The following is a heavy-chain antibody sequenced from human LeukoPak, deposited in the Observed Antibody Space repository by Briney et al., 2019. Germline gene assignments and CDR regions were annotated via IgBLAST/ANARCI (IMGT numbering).Heavy chain of an antibody. D-gene: IGHD2-2*02. CDR2: ISWNSGDI. J-gene: IGHJ4*02. CDR3: AKDVTFQLLYRAFDH. CDR1: GYTFDDYA. Sequence: GRSLRLSCVASGYTFDDYAMHWVRQAPGKGLEWVSGISWNSGDIGYADSVRGRFTISRDNAKNSVYLQMDSLSAEDTAFYYCAKDVTFQLLYRAFDHWGQGPLVTVSS. V-gene: IGHV3-9*01.